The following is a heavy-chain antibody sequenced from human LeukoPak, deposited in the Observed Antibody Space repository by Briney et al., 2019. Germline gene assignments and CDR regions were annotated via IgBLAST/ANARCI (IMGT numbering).Heavy chain of an antibody. J-gene: IGHJ4*02. CDR3: ARGSKWFGELIRRGEYYFDY. Sequence: PGGSLRLSCAASGFTFSSYEMNWVRQAPGKGLEWVSYISSSGSTIYYADSVKGRFTISRDNAKNSLYLQMNSLRAEDTTTYYCARGSKWFGELIRRGEYYFDYWGQGTLVTVSS. CDR1: GFTFSSYE. CDR2: ISSSGSTI. D-gene: IGHD3-10*01. V-gene: IGHV3-48*03.